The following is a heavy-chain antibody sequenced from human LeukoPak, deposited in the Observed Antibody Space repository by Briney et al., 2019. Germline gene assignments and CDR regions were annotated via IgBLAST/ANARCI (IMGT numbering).Heavy chain of an antibody. CDR1: GYTFTGYY. D-gene: IGHD3-3*01. Sequence: ASVKVSCKASGYTFTGYYMHWVRQAPGQGLEWMRWINPNSGGTNYAQKFQGRVIMTRDTSISTAYMELSRLRSDDTAVYYCARGGLAIFGVVARGSDYWGQGTLVTVSS. V-gene: IGHV1-2*02. CDR2: INPNSGGT. J-gene: IGHJ4*02. CDR3: ARGGLAIFGVVARGSDY.